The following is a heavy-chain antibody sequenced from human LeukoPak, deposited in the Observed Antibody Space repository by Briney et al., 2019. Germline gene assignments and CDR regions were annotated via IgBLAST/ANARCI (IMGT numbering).Heavy chain of an antibody. D-gene: IGHD1-1*01. CDR1: GYIFTNYW. CDR3: ARHETGPYFDY. Sequence: GESLKISCKGSGYIFTNYWIGWVRQMPGKGLEWMGIIYPGDSDTRYSPSFQGQVTISADKSISTAYLQWSSLKASDTAIYYCARHETGPYFDYWGQGTLVTVSS. J-gene: IGHJ4*02. CDR2: IYPGDSDT. V-gene: IGHV5-51*01.